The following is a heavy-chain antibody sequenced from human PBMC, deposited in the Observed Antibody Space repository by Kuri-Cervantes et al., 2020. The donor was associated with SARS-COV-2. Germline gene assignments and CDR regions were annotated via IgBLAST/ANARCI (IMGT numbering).Heavy chain of an antibody. CDR1: GGSVSDRNSY. CDR2: IYYSGST. Sequence: SETLSLTCTVSGGSVSDRNSYWTWIRQPPGKGLEWIGYIYYSGSTNYNPSLKSRVTISVDTSKNQFSLKLSSVTAADTAVYYCARDFGYCSGGSCSEDAFDIWGQGQWSPSPQ. V-gene: IGHV4-61*01. J-gene: IGHJ3*02. D-gene: IGHD2-15*01. CDR3: ARDFGYCSGGSCSEDAFDI.